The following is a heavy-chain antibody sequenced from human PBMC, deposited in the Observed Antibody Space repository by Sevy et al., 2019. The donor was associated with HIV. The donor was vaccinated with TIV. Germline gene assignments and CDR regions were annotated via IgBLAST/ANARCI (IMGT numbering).Heavy chain of an antibody. J-gene: IGHJ4*02. V-gene: IGHV3-30-3*01. CDR1: GFTFSSYA. D-gene: IGHD3-16*02. CDR3: ARDGPGVVWGSYRFHYFDY. CDR2: ISYDGSNK. Sequence: GGSLRLSCAASGFTFSSYAMHWVRQAPGKGLEWVAVISYDGSNKYYADSVKRRFTISRDNSKNTLYLQMNSLRAEDTAVYYCARDGPGVVWGSYRFHYFDYWGQGTLVTVSS.